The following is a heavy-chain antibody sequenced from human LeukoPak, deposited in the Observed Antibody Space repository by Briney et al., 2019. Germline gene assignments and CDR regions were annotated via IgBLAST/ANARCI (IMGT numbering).Heavy chain of an antibody. CDR1: GGSITSYY. CDR2: IHYSGST. V-gene: IGHV4-59*01. Sequence: SETLSLTCTVSGGSITSYYWNWIRQPPAKGLEWIGYIHYSGSTNHNPSLKSQVTISVDTSKNQYSLMLSFVTAANTVDYYGARDRYRGVAPAFDCWGQGTLVTVSS. J-gene: IGHJ4*02. CDR3: ARDRYRGVAPAFDC. D-gene: IGHD3-10*01.